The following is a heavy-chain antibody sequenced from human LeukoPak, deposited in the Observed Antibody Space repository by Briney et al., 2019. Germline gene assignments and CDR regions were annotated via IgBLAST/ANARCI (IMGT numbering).Heavy chain of an antibody. V-gene: IGHV1-46*01. CDR1: GYTFTSHF. CDR3: ARGGGHYYDSSGYQSDY. CDR2: INPRGGST. J-gene: IGHJ4*02. D-gene: IGHD3-22*01. Sequence: ASVKVSCKASGYTFTSHFMHWVRQAPGQGLEWMGIINPRGGSTSYTQKFQGRVTMTRDMSTSTVYMELSSLRSEDTAVYYCARGGGHYYDSSGYQSDYWGQGTLVTVSS.